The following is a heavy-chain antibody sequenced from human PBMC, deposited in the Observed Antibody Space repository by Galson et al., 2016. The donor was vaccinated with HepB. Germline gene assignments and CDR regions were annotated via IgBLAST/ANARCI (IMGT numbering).Heavy chain of an antibody. CDR3: ARDPEAFGGRLIG. CDR1: GFTISTYG. D-gene: IGHD3-16*01. J-gene: IGHJ4*02. CDR2: IGGSGSTI. V-gene: IGHV3-48*02. Sequence: SLRLSCAASGFTISTYGMNWVRQAPGRGLEWVSYIGGSGSTIYYADSVKGRFTISRDNAKNSLYLQMNSLRDEDTAVYYCARDPEAFGGRLIGWGQGTLVTVSS.